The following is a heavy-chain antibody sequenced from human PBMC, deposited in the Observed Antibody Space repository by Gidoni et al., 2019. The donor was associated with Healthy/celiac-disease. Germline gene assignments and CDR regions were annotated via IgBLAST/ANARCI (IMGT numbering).Heavy chain of an antibody. J-gene: IGHJ4*02. CDR2: INHSGSS. D-gene: IGHD2-2*01. CDR3: ARGGVVVVPAAILLDY. CDR1: GGYFSGYY. Sequence: VQLQQWGAGLLKPSETLSLTCAVYGGYFSGYYWSWSRQPPGKGLEWMGEINHSGSSNYNPSLNSRVTISVDTSKNQFSLKLSSVTAADTAVYYCARGGVVVVPAAILLDYWGQGTLVTVSS. V-gene: IGHV4-34*01.